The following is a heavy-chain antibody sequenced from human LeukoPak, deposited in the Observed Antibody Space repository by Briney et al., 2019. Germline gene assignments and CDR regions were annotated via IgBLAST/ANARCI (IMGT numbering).Heavy chain of an antibody. V-gene: IGHV1-46*01. Sequence: GASVKVSCKASGYTFTSYYMHWVRQAPGQGLEWMGIINPSGGSTSYAQKFQGRVTMTRDTSTSTVYMELRSLRSDDTAVYYCATSGHLEWLFHPLDYWGQGTLVTVSS. D-gene: IGHD3-3*01. J-gene: IGHJ4*02. CDR1: GYTFTSYY. CDR2: INPSGGST. CDR3: ATSGHLEWLFHPLDY.